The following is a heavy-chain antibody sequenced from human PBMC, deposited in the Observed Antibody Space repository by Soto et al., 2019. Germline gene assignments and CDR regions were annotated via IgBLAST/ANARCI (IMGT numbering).Heavy chain of an antibody. CDR3: ARTLTAAGGWFDP. CDR2: ISYDGSNK. J-gene: IGHJ5*02. D-gene: IGHD6-13*01. CDR1: GFTFSSYA. V-gene: IGHV3-30-3*01. Sequence: QVQLVESGGGVVQPGRSLRLSCAASGFTFSSYAMHWVRQAPGKGLEWVAVISYDGSNKYYADSVKGRFTISRDNSKNTLYLQMNSLRAEDTAVYYCARTLTAAGGWFDPWGQGTLVTVSS.